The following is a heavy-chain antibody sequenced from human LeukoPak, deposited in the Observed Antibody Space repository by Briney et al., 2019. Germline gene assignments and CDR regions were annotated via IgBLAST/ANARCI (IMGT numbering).Heavy chain of an antibody. D-gene: IGHD3-10*01. CDR2: INPNSGGT. Sequence: GASVKVSCKASGYTFTGYYMHWVRQAPGQGLEWMGWINPNSGGTNYAQKFQGRVTMTRDTSISTAYMELSRLRSDDTAVYYCARSPLLLWFGELTSTNYFDYWGQGTLVTVSS. V-gene: IGHV1-2*02. CDR3: ARSPLLLWFGELTSTNYFDY. J-gene: IGHJ4*02. CDR1: GYTFTGYY.